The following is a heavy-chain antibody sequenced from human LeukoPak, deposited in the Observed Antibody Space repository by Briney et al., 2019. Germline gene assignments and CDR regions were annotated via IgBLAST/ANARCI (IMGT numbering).Heavy chain of an antibody. CDR1: GFTLSSYN. CDR3: AKDYSDSRVADVFLEY. Sequence: GGSLRLSCAASGFTLSSYNMNWFRQAPGKGLEWVSGITSGFTPLYADSVKGRFTISRDNSKNTFHLQLNSLRAEDTAVYYCAKDYSDSRVADVFLEYWGQGTLVTVSS. J-gene: IGHJ4*02. D-gene: IGHD2-15*01. CDR2: ITSGFTP. V-gene: IGHV3-23*01.